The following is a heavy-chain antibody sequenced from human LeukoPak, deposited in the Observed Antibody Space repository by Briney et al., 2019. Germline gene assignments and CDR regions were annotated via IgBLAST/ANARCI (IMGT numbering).Heavy chain of an antibody. J-gene: IGHJ5*02. CDR2: FDPEDGET. CDR3: ARVVGSSGWPGNNWFDP. V-gene: IGHV1-24*01. D-gene: IGHD6-19*01. Sequence: ASVKVSCKVSGYTLTELSMHWVRQAPGKGLEWMGGFDPEDGETIYAQKFQGRVTMTRDTSTSTVYMELSSLRSEDTAVYYCARVVGSSGWPGNNWFDPWGQGTLVTVSS. CDR1: GYTLTELS.